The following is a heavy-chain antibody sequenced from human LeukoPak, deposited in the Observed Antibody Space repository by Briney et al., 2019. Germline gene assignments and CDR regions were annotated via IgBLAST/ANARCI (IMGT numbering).Heavy chain of an antibody. CDR2: INHTGST. D-gene: IGHD6-13*01. J-gene: IGHJ6*03. V-gene: IGHV4-34*01. CDR1: GGSFSAYY. Sequence: SETLSLTCAVYGGSFSAYYWSWIRQPPGKGLEWIGEINHTGSTSYNPSLKSRVTISVDTSKNQFSLKLNSVTAADTAVYYCARVLGYSSSWFYSYYYYYMDVWGKGTTVTVSS. CDR3: ARVLGYSSSWFYSYYYYYMDV.